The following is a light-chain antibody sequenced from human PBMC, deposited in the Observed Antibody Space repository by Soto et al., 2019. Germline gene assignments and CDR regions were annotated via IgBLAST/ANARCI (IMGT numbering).Light chain of an antibody. V-gene: IGLV2-8*01. CDR1: SSDGGGYNY. Sequence: QSALTQPPSASGSPGQSGTISCTGTSSDGGGYNYVSWYQQHPGKAPKLMIYEVSKRPSGVPDRFSGSKSGNTASLTVSGLQAEDEADYYCSSYAGSKNLVFGGGTKVTVL. CDR3: SSYAGSKNLV. CDR2: EVS. J-gene: IGLJ2*01.